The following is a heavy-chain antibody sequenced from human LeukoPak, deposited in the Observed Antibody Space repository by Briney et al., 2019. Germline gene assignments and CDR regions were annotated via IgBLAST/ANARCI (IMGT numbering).Heavy chain of an antibody. V-gene: IGHV3-7*01. CDR3: ARTVTAPGS. CDR2: INQDGSEK. J-gene: IGHJ5*02. CDR1: GFTFDDYW. D-gene: IGHD4-11*01. Sequence: PGGSLRLSCGASGFTFDDYWMSWVRQAPGQGLEWVANINQDGSEKYYLDSAKGRFTISRDNARNSLYLQVNSLRAEDTAVYYCARTVTAPGSWGQGTLVTVSS.